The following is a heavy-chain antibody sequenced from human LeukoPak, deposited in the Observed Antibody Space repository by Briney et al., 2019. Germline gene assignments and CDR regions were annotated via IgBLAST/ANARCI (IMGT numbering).Heavy chain of an antibody. J-gene: IGHJ6*03. CDR1: GSSISSSSYY. V-gene: IGHV4-39*07. D-gene: IGHD2-15*01. CDR2: IYYSGST. Sequence: PSETLSLTCTVSGSSISSSSYYWGWIRQPPGKGLEWIGSIYYSGSTNYNPSLKSRVTISVDTSKNQFSLKLSSVTAADTAVYYCARVGRDYYYYYMDVWGKGTTVTVSS. CDR3: ARVGRDYYYYYMDV.